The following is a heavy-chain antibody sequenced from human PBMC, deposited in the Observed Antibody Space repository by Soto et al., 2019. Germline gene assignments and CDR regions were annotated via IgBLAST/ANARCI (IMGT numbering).Heavy chain of an antibody. V-gene: IGHV5-51*01. D-gene: IGHD3-22*01. CDR3: AIGLYYYDSSGYYYDYYGMDV. CDR2: IYPGDSDT. CDR1: GYSFTSYW. Sequence: GESLKISCKGSGYSFTSYWIGWVRQMPRKGLEWMGIIYPGDSDTRYSPSFQGQVTISADKSISTAYLQWSSLEASDTAMYYCAIGLYYYDSSGYYYDYYGMDVWGQGTTVTVSS. J-gene: IGHJ6*02.